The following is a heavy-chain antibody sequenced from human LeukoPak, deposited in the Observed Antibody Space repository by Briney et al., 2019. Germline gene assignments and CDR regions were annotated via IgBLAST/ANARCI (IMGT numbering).Heavy chain of an antibody. D-gene: IGHD6-13*01. CDR2: ISSSSSYT. J-gene: IGHJ4*02. V-gene: IGHV3-21*05. Sequence: GGSLRLSCAASGFTFSSYWMHWVRQAPGKGLEWISYISSSSSYTDYADSVKGRFTISRDNAKSALYLQMNSLRLEDTAVYYCAAGTAADFWGQGTLVTVSS. CDR3: AAGTAADF. CDR1: GFTFSSYW.